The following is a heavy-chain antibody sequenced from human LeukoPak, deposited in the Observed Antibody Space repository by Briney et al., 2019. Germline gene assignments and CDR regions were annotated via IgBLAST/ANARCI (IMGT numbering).Heavy chain of an antibody. V-gene: IGHV3-9*01. CDR3: AKDVRNYYYMDV. CDR1: GFTFDDYA. CDR2: ISWNSGSI. J-gene: IGHJ6*03. Sequence: GGSLRLSCAASGFTFDDYAMHWVRQAPGKGLEWVSGISWNSGSIGYADSVKGRFTISRDNAKNSLYLQMNSLRAEDTALYYCAKDVRNYYYMDVWGKGTTVTVSS.